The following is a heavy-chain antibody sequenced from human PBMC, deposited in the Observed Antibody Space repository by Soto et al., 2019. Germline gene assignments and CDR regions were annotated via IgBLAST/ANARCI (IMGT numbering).Heavy chain of an antibody. D-gene: IGHD2-15*01. CDR1: GGSISSGGYY. Sequence: PSETLSLTCTVSGGSISSGGYYWSWIRQHPGKGLEWIGYIYYSGSTYYNPSLKSRVTISVDTSKNQISLKLSSVTAADTAVYYCARAGRQLLRTVYYYYYMDVWGKGTTVTAP. V-gene: IGHV4-31*03. CDR2: IYYSGST. CDR3: ARAGRQLLRTVYYYYYMDV. J-gene: IGHJ6*03.